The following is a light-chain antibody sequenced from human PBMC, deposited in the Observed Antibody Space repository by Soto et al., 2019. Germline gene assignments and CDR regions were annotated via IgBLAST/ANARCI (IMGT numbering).Light chain of an antibody. V-gene: IGKV3-15*01. Sequence: EVVMTQSPATLSVSPGERVTLSCRASQSVRSNLAWYQQKPGQSPRLLIYGASTRATGIPARFSGSGSGTDFTLTISSLQPEDFATYYCQQSYSPPPITFGQGTRLEI. CDR2: GAS. J-gene: IGKJ5*01. CDR3: QQSYSPPPIT. CDR1: QSVRSN.